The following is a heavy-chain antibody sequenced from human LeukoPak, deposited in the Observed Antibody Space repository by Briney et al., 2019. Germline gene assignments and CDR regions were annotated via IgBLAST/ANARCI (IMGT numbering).Heavy chain of an antibody. CDR3: ARGATSSWDY. J-gene: IGHJ4*02. V-gene: IGHV3-7*03. D-gene: IGHD6-13*01. CDR2: INQDGSEK. CDR1: GFTFRSYW. Sequence: GGSPRLSCAASGFTFRSYWMSWVRQAPGKGLEWVANINQDGSEKYFVGSVKGRFTISRDNARNSLYLQMNSLRVEDTAVYYCARGATSSWDYWGQGTLVTVSS.